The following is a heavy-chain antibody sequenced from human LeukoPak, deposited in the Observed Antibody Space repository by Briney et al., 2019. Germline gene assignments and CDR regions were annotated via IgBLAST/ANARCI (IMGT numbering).Heavy chain of an antibody. Sequence: PGGSLRLSCAASGFTFNDYAMHWVRQAPGKGLEWVSGISWNGGSIGYADSVKGRFTISRDNAENSLYLQMNSLRAEDTALYYCVKDYDSSGYYPDYWGQGTLVTVSS. D-gene: IGHD3-22*01. J-gene: IGHJ4*02. V-gene: IGHV3-9*01. CDR1: GFTFNDYA. CDR2: ISWNGGSI. CDR3: VKDYDSSGYYPDY.